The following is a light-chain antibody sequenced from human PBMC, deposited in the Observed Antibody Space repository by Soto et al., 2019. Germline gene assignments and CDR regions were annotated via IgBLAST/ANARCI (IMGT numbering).Light chain of an antibody. CDR3: QQSNNWPYT. CDR1: QSVSDN. Sequence: EIVMTQSPATLSVSPGERVTLSCRASQSVSDNLAWYQQKPGQAPRLLIYGASTRATTIPARFSGSGSGTEFTLTISGLQSEDFAVYYCQQSNNWPYTFCQGTKLDIK. V-gene: IGKV3-15*01. J-gene: IGKJ2*01. CDR2: GAS.